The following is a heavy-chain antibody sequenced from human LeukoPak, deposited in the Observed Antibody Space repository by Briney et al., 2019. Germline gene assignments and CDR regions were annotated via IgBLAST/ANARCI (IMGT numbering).Heavy chain of an antibody. V-gene: IGHV4-30-4*01. CDR1: GGSISSDDYY. J-gene: IGHJ4*02. CDR2: IYYTGST. D-gene: IGHD2-2*02. CDR3: ARVLTYCTSTSCYSPSFDY. Sequence: PSETLSLTCTVSGGSISSDDYYWSWIRQPPGKGLEWIGYIYYTGSTYSSPSLKSRVTISVDTSKNQFSLELSSVTAADTAVYYCARVLTYCTSTSCYSPSFDYWGQGTLVTVSS.